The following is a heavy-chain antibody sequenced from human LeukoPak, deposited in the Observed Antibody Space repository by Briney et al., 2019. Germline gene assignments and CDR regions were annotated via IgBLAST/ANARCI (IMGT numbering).Heavy chain of an antibody. CDR1: GFTVSSNY. D-gene: IGHD2-2*01. V-gene: IGHV3-53*01. CDR2: IYRGGST. J-gene: IGHJ4*02. CDR3: ARVRVVVVPTSFDY. Sequence: GGSLRLSCAASGFTVSSNYMSWVRQAPGKGLEWVSGIYRGGSTYYADSVKGRFTISRDNSKNTLYLQMNSLRAEDTAVYYCARVRVVVVPTSFDYWGQGTLVTVSS.